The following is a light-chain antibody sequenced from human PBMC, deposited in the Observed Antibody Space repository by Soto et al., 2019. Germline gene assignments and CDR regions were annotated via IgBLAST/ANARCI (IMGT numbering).Light chain of an antibody. Sequence: LLTQSPSSLSASVGDRVTITCRASQGISAHLNWYQQKPGKAPQLLIFAASTLQHGVPTRFTGSGSGTDFTLAINNLQPEDFATYYCHQAYSGRSFGPGTKVEVK. CDR3: HQAYSGRS. CDR1: QGISAH. J-gene: IGKJ1*01. V-gene: IGKV1-39*01. CDR2: AAS.